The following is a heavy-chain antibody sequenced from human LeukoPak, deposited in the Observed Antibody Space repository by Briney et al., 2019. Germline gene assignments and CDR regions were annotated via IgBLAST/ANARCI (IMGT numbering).Heavy chain of an antibody. Sequence: PGGSLRLSCAASGFTFSSYAMHWVRQAPGKGLEWVAVISYDGSNKYYADSVKGRFTISRDNSKNTLYLQMNSLRAEDTAVYYCARDQGVRNWNYYFDNWGQGTLVTVSS. J-gene: IGHJ4*02. CDR3: ARDQGVRNWNYYFDN. V-gene: IGHV3-30-3*01. D-gene: IGHD1-7*01. CDR1: GFTFSSYA. CDR2: ISYDGSNK.